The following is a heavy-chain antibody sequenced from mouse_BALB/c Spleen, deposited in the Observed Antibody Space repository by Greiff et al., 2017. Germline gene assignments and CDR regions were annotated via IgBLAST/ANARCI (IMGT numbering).Heavy chain of an antibody. D-gene: IGHD2-10*01. CDR1: GFTFTDYY. CDR2: IRNKANGYTT. Sequence: EVKLVESGGGLVQPGGSLRLSCATSGFTFTDYYMSWVRQPPGKALEWLGFIRNKANGYTTEYSASVKGRFTISRDNSQSILYLQMNTLRAEDSATYYCARDGGAYYGNLFDYWGQGTTLTVSS. V-gene: IGHV7-3*02. CDR3: ARDGGAYYGNLFDY. J-gene: IGHJ2*01.